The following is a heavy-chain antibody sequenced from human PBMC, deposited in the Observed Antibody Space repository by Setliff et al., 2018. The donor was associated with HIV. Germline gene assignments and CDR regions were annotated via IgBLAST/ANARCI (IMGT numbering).Heavy chain of an antibody. CDR3: ARGGYYHYFGVDV. J-gene: IGHJ6*02. CDR1: GGSISSGSYY. Sequence: SETLSLTCTVSGGSISSGSYYWSWIRQPAGKGLEWIGHIHTSGSTKYNPSLKSRVTISADTSKNQFSLNLSSVTAAETAVYYCARGGYYHYFGVDVWGQGTTVTVSS. CDR2: IHTSGST. V-gene: IGHV4-61*09. D-gene: IGHD3-16*01.